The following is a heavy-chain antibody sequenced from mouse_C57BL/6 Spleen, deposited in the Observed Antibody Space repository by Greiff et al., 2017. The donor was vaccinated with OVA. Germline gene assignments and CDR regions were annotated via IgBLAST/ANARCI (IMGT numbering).Heavy chain of an antibody. D-gene: IGHD2-3*01. CDR3: AKERGGYYDWYFDV. CDR2: INPNNGGT. Sequence: EVKVVESGPELVKPGASVKMSCKASGYTFTDYNMHWVKQSHGKSLEWIGYINPNNGGTSYNQKFKGKATLTVNKSSSTAYMELRSLTSEDSAVYYCAKERGGYYDWYFDVWGTGTTVTVSS. CDR1: GYTFTDYN. V-gene: IGHV1-22*01. J-gene: IGHJ1*03.